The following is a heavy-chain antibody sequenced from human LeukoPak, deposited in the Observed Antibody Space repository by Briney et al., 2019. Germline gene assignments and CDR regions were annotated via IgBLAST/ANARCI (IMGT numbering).Heavy chain of an antibody. CDR1: GGTFSSYA. Sequence: GSSVKGSCKASGGTFSSYAISWVRQAPGQGLEWRGRIIPIFGIANYAQKFQGRVTITADKSTSTAYMELSSLRSEDTAVYYCARDVVVPAAIPFDYWGQGTLVTVSS. CDR3: ARDVVVPAAIPFDY. V-gene: IGHV1-69*04. CDR2: IIPIFGIA. D-gene: IGHD2-2*01. J-gene: IGHJ4*02.